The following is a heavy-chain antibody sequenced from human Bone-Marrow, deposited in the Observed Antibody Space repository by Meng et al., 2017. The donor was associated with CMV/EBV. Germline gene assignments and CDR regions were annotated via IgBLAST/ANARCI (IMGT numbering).Heavy chain of an antibody. J-gene: IGHJ6*02. CDR1: GGSISSSSYY. V-gene: IGHV4-39*07. CDR3: ARVGYYYGMDV. CDR2: IYYSGST. Sequence: SETLSLTCTVSGGSISSSSYYWGWIRQPPGKGLEWIGSIYYSGSTYYNPSLKSRVTISVDTSKNQFSLKLSSVTAADTAVNYCARVGYYYGMDVWGQGTTVTVSS.